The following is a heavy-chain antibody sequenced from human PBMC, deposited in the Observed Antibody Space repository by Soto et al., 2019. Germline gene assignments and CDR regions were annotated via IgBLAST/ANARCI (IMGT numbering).Heavy chain of an antibody. CDR3: ARKHYEIWTGFLLFDY. J-gene: IGHJ4*02. Sequence: ASVKVSCKASGYTFTNYAMHWVRQAPGQRLEWMGCINVGNGNTKYSQKFQGRVTITRDTSASTAYMELSSLRSEDTAVYYCARKHYEIWTGFLLFDYWGQGTLVTVSS. CDR2: INVGNGNT. V-gene: IGHV1-3*01. CDR1: GYTFTNYA. D-gene: IGHD3-9*01.